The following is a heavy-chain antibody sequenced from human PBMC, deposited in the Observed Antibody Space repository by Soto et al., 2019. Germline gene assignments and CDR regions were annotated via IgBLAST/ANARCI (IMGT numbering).Heavy chain of an antibody. J-gene: IGHJ4*02. CDR3: ALDEKHWNSYYSEY. D-gene: IGHD1-1*01. V-gene: IGHV2-5*01. CDR2: IYWNDDK. Sequence: SVPTLLNPAHTLTLTCTFSCFALSTSGVGVGWIGQPPGKALEWLALIYWNDDKRYSPSLKSRLTIKKDTSKNQVVLKMTNMEHVDTATYYCALDEKHWNSYYSEYWGKGTLV. CDR1: CFALSTSGVG.